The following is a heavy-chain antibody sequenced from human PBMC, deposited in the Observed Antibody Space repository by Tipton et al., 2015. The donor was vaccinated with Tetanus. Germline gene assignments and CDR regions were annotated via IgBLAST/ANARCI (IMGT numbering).Heavy chain of an antibody. J-gene: IGHJ6*02. Sequence: QVQLVQSGAELKKPGASVKVSCKAFGYTFTAQYMYWVRQAPGQGLEWMGWIDPNSGDTKYAQKFQGRVTMTRDTSISTIHMGLSRLKSDDTAVYYCARDRGDYIYYGMDVWGQGTTVTVSS. D-gene: IGHD3-22*01. CDR3: ARDRGDYIYYGMDV. CDR2: IDPNSGDT. CDR1: GYTFTAQY. V-gene: IGHV1-2*02.